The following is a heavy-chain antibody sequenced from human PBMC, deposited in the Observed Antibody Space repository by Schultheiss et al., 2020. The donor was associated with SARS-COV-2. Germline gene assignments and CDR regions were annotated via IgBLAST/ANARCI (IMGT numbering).Heavy chain of an antibody. D-gene: IGHD1-1*01. CDR2: VSWNSGSI. V-gene: IGHV3-9*01. Sequence: SLKISCAASGFTFDDYAMHWVRQAPGKGLEWVSGVSWNSGSIDYADSVKGRFTISRDNAKNTLYLQMNSLRAEDTAVYYCAKDTSYPITTLGYYYYYGMDVWGQGTTVTVSS. J-gene: IGHJ6*02. CDR1: GFTFDDYA. CDR3: AKDTSYPITTLGYYYYYGMDV.